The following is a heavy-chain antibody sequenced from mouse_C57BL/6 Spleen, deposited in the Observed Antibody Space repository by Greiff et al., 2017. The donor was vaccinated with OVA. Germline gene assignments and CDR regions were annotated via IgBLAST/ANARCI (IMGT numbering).Heavy chain of an antibody. D-gene: IGHD1-1*01. J-gene: IGHJ2*01. CDR1: GYTFTDYY. CDR2: INPYNGGT. CDR3: ARTPFITTVKDY. Sequence: EVQLQQSGPVLVKPGASVKMSCKASGYTFTDYYMNWVKQSHGKSLEWIGVINPYNGGTSYNQKFKGNATLTVDKSSSTAYMELNSLTSEDSAVYYCARTPFITTVKDYWGQGTTLTVSS. V-gene: IGHV1-19*01.